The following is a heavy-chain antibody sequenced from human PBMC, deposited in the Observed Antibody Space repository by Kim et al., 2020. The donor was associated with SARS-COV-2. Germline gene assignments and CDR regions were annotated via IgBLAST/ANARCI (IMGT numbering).Heavy chain of an antibody. CDR3: ASFITMIVVVRSY. V-gene: IGHV4-39*01. J-gene: IGHJ4*02. Sequence: YNPSLKSRVTISVDTSKNQFSLKLSSVTAADTAVYYCASFITMIVVVRSYWGQGTLVTVSS. D-gene: IGHD3-22*01.